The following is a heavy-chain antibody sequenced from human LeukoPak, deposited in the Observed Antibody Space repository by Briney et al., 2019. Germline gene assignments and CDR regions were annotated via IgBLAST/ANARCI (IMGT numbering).Heavy chain of an antibody. CDR2: IYSGGST. CDR1: GFTVSSNY. CDR3: ARDRVPTSDSSGYYFA. D-gene: IGHD3-22*01. Sequence: GGSLRLSCAASGFTVSSNYMSWVRQAPGKGLEWVSVIYSGGSTYYADSVKGRFTISRDNSKNTLYLQMNSLRAEDTAVYYCARDRVPTSDSSGYYFAWGQGTLVTVSS. J-gene: IGHJ4*02. V-gene: IGHV3-66*02.